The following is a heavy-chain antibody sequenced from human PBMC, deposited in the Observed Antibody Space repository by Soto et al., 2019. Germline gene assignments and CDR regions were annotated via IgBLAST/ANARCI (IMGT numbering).Heavy chain of an antibody. J-gene: IGHJ4*02. D-gene: IGHD3-3*01. CDR2: ISYDGSNK. Sequence: QVQLVESGGGVVQPGRSLRLSCAASGFTFSSYAMQWVRQAPGKGLGWVAVISYDGSNKYYADSVKGRFTISRDNSKNTLYLQMNSLRAEDTAVYYCARDKRDLRFLEWSYYFDYWGQGTLVTVSS. CDR1: GFTFSSYA. CDR3: ARDKRDLRFLEWSYYFDY. V-gene: IGHV3-30-3*01.